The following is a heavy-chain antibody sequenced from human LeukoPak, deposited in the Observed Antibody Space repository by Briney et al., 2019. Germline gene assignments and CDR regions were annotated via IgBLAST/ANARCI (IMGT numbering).Heavy chain of an antibody. CDR3: AQSSSWYTYYFDY. CDR2: INHSGST. Sequence: SETLSLTCAVYGGSFSGYYWSWIRQPPGKGLEWIGEINHSGSTNYNPSLKSRVTISVDTSKNQFSLKLSSVTAADTAVYYCAQSSSWYTYYFDYWGQGTLVTVSS. D-gene: IGHD6-13*01. CDR1: GGSFSGYY. V-gene: IGHV4-34*01. J-gene: IGHJ4*02.